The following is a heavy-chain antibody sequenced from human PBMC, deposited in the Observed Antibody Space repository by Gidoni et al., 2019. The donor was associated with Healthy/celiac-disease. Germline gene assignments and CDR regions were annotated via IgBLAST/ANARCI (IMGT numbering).Heavy chain of an antibody. V-gene: IGHV4-39*01. CDR1: GGSISSSSYY. D-gene: IGHD3-3*01. CDR2: IYYSGST. Sequence: QLQLQASGPGLVKPSETVSLTCTVSGGSISSSSYYWGWIRQPPGKGLEWIGSIYYSGSTYYNPSLKSRVTISVDTSKNQFSLKLSSVTAADTAVYYCARSPSSPLRFLEWLFNDYWGQGTLVTVSS. J-gene: IGHJ4*02. CDR3: ARSPSSPLRFLEWLFNDY.